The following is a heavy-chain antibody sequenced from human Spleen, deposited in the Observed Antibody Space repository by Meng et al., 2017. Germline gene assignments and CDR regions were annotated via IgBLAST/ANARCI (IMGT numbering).Heavy chain of an antibody. CDR2: IYWDDDK. V-gene: IGHV2-5*02. D-gene: IGHD4-17*01. CDR1: GFSLSTSGVG. J-gene: IGHJ4*02. CDR3: AHSYGDSSPY. Sequence: QITLKESGPTLVKPTQPLTLTCTFSGFSLSTSGVGVGWIRQPPGKALEWLAVIYWDDDKRYSPSLKRRLTVTKDTSKNQVVLTMTNMDPVDTATYYCAHSYGDSSPYWGQGTLVTVSS.